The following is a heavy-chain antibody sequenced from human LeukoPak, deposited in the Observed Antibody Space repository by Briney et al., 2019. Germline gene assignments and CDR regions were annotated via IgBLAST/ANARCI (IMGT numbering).Heavy chain of an antibody. J-gene: IGHJ6*02. CDR3: ANTRGSIAARTYYYYGLDV. CDR1: GGTFSSYA. Sequence: SVNVSCTTSGGTFSSYASSWVRRDPGQGLDWMGGIIPIFGTANYAQKFQGRVTITADESTSTAYMELSSLRSEDTAVYYCANTRGSIAARTYYYYGLDVWGQGTTITVSS. V-gene: IGHV1-69*13. D-gene: IGHD6-6*01. CDR2: IIPIFGTA.